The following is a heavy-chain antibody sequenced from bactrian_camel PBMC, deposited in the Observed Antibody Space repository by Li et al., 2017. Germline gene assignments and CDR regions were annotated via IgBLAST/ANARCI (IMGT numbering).Heavy chain of an antibody. J-gene: IGHJ4*01. D-gene: IGHD3*01. CDR2: ISATGGNE. V-gene: IGHV3S59*01. CDR1: PVSTTPRR. Sequence: VQLVESGGGAVQAGGSLKLSCAYSPVSTTPRRMGWFRQFPGKERETVATISATGGNERYADAVMGRFTISRDNAKNTLYLQLNSLQTEDTAMYYCAAQASAWRDGGACSKMSFDYRGQGTQVTVS. CDR3: AAQASAWRDGGACSKMSFDY.